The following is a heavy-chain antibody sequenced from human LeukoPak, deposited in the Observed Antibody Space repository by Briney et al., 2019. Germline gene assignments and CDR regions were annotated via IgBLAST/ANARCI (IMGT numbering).Heavy chain of an antibody. D-gene: IGHD6-19*01. Sequence: PETLSLTCTVSGGSISSYYWSWIRQPPGKGLEWIGYIYYSGSTNYNPSLKSRVTISVDTSKNQFSLKVSSVTAADTAVYYCARYSSGWNFDYWGQGTLVTVSS. CDR1: GGSISSYY. V-gene: IGHV4-59*01. CDR2: IYYSGST. CDR3: ARYSSGWNFDY. J-gene: IGHJ4*02.